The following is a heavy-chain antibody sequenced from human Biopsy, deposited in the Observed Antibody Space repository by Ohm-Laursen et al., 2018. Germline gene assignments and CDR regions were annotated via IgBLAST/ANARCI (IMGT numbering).Heavy chain of an antibody. V-gene: IGHV1-46*01. Sequence: AASVKASCKASGYMFLRYYIHWVRQAPGKGLEWMGIIAPRGSDATYAQKFQGRLIMTTDTSTATVYMQLGNLTSEDTAVYFCARDRIELEATPTNADYYYFGMDVWGQGTTVTVS. CDR1: GYMFLRYY. D-gene: IGHD1-26*01. CDR3: ARDRIELEATPTNADYYYFGMDV. CDR2: IAPRGSDA. J-gene: IGHJ6*02.